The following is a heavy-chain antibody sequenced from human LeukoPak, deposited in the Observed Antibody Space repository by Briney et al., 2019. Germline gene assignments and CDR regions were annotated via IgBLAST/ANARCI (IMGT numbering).Heavy chain of an antibody. Sequence: PGGSLRLSCAASGFTFSSYAMSWVRQAPGKGLEWVSAISGSGGSTCYADSVKGRFTISRDNSKNTLYLQMNSLRAEDTAVYYCAKDWGPDIVATFDYWGQGALVTVSS. J-gene: IGHJ4*02. CDR2: ISGSGGST. CDR1: GFTFSSYA. CDR3: AKDWGPDIVATFDY. V-gene: IGHV3-23*01. D-gene: IGHD5-12*01.